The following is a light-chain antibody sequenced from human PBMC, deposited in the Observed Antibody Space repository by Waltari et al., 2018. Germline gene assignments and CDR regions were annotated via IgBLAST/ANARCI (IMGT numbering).Light chain of an antibody. CDR2: AAS. Sequence: DIQMTQSPSSLSASVGDRVTITCRASQSISRYLNWYQQKLGKVPKLLISAASSLQSGGPSRFSGSGSGTDFTLTISSLQLEDFATYYCQQSYSTPRTFGQGTKVEIK. CDR3: QQSYSTPRT. V-gene: IGKV1-39*01. CDR1: QSISRY. J-gene: IGKJ1*01.